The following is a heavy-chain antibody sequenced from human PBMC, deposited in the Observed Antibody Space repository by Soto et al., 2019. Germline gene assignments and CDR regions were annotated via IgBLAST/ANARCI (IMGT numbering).Heavy chain of an antibody. Sequence: EVQLVESGGGLVQPGGSLRLSCAASGLTFRSYWMHWVRQAPGKGLVWVSRINTDGSSTTYADSVKGRFTISRDNTKNTLYLQMNSLRVEDTAVYYCARASGSNIHFDYWGQGTLVTVSS. CDR3: ARASGSNIHFDY. CDR1: GLTFRSYW. CDR2: INTDGSST. V-gene: IGHV3-74*01. D-gene: IGHD1-26*01. J-gene: IGHJ4*02.